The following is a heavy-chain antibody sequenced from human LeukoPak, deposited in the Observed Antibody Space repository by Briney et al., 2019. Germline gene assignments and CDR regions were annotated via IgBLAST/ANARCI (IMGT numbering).Heavy chain of an antibody. D-gene: IGHD3-3*01. CDR1: GFTFSSYE. CDR3: ARDGDFWSGYRSIDY. J-gene: IGHJ4*02. V-gene: IGHV3-48*03. CDR2: ISSSGSTI. Sequence: GGSLRLSCAATGFTFSSYEMNWVRQAPGKGLEWVSYISSSGSTIYYADSVKGRFTISRDNAKNSLYLQMNSLRAEDTAVYYCARDGDFWSGYRSIDYWGQGTLVTVSS.